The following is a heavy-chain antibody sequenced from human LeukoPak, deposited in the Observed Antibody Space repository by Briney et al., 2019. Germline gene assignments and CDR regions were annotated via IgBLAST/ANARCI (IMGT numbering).Heavy chain of an antibody. J-gene: IGHJ4*02. D-gene: IGHD3-16*02. CDR2: IHHDGRI. V-gene: IGHV4/OR15-8*01. CDR3: ARSHDHLWGNYPDY. CDR1: GGSIDSTNW. Sequence: SETLSLTCDVSGGSIDSTNWWSWVRQPPGKGLEWIGEIHHDGRINYNPSLKSRVTLSVDKSKNQFSLRLNSVTAADTAMYYCARSHDHLWGNYPDYWGQGTLVTVSS.